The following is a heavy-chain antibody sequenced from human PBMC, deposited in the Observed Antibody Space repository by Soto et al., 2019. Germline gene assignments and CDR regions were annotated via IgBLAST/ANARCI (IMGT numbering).Heavy chain of an antibody. CDR1: GDSVSSNTAG. V-gene: IGHV6-1*01. Sequence: SQTLSLTCAISGDSVSSNTAGWNWIRQSPSRGLEWLGRTYYRSRWYDDYAVSVKSRITINPGTSKNQFSLQMNSVTPEDTAVYYCARDLVRIDVWGQGTTVTVSS. CDR2: TYYRSRWYD. CDR3: ARDLVRIDV. D-gene: IGHD1-26*01. J-gene: IGHJ6*02.